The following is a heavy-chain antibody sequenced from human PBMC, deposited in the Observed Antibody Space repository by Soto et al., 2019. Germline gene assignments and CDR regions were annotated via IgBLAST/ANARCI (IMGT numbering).Heavy chain of an antibody. D-gene: IGHD1-26*01. CDR1: GYSFTSYW. CDR3: ARRGSYGFWFDP. J-gene: IGHJ5*02. CDR2: IDPSDSYT. Sequence: GESLKISCKGSGYSFTSYWISWVRQMPGKGLEWLGRIDPSDSYTNYSPSFQGHVTISADKSISTAYLQWSSLKASDTAMYYCARRGSYGFWFDPWGQGTLVTVSS. V-gene: IGHV5-10-1*01.